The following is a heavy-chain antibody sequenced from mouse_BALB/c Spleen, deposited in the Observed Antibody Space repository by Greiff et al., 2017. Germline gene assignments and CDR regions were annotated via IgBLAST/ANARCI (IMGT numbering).Heavy chain of an antibody. V-gene: IGHV5-6-4*01. CDR3: TREGLTGTNWYFDV. Sequence: EVQGVESGGGLVKPGGSLKLSCAASGFTFSSYTMSWVRQTPEKRLEWVATISSGGSYTYYPDSVKGRFTISRDNAKNTLYLQMSCLKSEDTAMYYCTREGLTGTNWYFDVWGAGTTVTVSS. D-gene: IGHD4-1*01. J-gene: IGHJ1*01. CDR1: GFTFSSYT. CDR2: ISSGGSYT.